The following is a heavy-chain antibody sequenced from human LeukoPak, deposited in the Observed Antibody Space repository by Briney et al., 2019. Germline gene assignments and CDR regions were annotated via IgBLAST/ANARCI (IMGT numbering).Heavy chain of an antibody. D-gene: IGHD3-22*01. CDR2: IYYSGST. CDR1: GDSISGFY. J-gene: IGHJ3*02. Sequence: SETLSLTCSVSGDSISGFYWNWIRQSPGKGLEWIGYIYYSGSTYYNPSLKSRVTISVDTSKNQFSLKLSSVTAADTAVYYCARDKRGYYYDSSGYYYSDAFDIWGQGTMVTVSS. CDR3: ARDKRGYYYDSSGYYYSDAFDI. V-gene: IGHV4-59*06.